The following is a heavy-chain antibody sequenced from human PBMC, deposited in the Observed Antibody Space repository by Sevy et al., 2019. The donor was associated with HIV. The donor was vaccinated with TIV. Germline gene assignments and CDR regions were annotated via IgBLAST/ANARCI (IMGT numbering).Heavy chain of an antibody. Sequence: ASVKVSYKASGYTFTSYGISWVRQAPGQGLEWMGWINGYNGDTHYAQNLQGRVTMSTDTPSSTTYMELRSLRSDDTAIYYCARSIGVEMLDYWGQGTLVTVSS. CDR3: ARSIGVEMLDY. J-gene: IGHJ4*02. CDR2: INGYNGDT. D-gene: IGHD3-3*01. CDR1: GYTFTSYG. V-gene: IGHV1-18*04.